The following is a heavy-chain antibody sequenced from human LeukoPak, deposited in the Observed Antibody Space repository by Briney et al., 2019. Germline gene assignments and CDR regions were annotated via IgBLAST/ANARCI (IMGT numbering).Heavy chain of an antibody. CDR1: GYTFTSYD. V-gene: IGHV1-8*01. Sequence: GASVKVSCKASGYTFTSYDINWVRQATGQGLEWMGWMNPNSGNTGYAQKFQGRVTMTRNTSISTAYMELSSLRSEDTAVYYCARSRSSSWHHFDYWGQGTLVTVSS. J-gene: IGHJ4*02. CDR3: ARSRSSSWHHFDY. D-gene: IGHD6-13*01. CDR2: MNPNSGNT.